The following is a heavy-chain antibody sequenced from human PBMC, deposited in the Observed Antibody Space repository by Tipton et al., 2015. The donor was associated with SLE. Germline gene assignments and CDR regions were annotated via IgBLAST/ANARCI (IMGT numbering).Heavy chain of an antibody. J-gene: IGHJ5*02. CDR3: ARSTDQNWFDP. CDR2: IYYGGGT. Sequence: TLSLTCSVSGAAISAYYWSWIRQPPGKGLEWIGNIYYGGGTYYNPSLESRVTISLDTSKNQFSLKLNSVTAADTAVYYCARSTDQNWFDPWGQGTLVTVSS. D-gene: IGHD2-2*01. CDR1: GAAISAYY. V-gene: IGHV4-59*06.